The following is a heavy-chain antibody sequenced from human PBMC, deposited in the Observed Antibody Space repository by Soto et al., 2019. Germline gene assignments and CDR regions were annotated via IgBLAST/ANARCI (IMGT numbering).Heavy chain of an antibody. D-gene: IGHD3-10*01. Sequence: QVQLQESGPGLVKPSQTLSLTFTVSCGSISSVGYYWSWIRQHPGKGLEWIGYIYYRGSTYYNPSLKSRVTISVDTSKHQFSLKLSSVTAADTAVYYCARGWCSVGEFLPNDAFDRWGQGTMVTVSS. J-gene: IGHJ3*01. V-gene: IGHV4-31*03. CDR1: CGSISSVGYY. CDR2: IYYRGST. CDR3: ARGWCSVGEFLPNDAFDR.